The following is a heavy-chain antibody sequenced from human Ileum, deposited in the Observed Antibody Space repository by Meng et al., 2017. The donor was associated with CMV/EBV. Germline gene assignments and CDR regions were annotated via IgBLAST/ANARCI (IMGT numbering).Heavy chain of an antibody. Sequence: QVQLQETGPGQVKPSQTLSLTGSVSGDSISSDNYHWSWIRQPAGKGLEWIGQRHKNGNDNYNASLKSRVTISIDTSKNQFSLTLTSVTAADTAVYYCAIYYGGVGGRGYWAQGTLVTVSS. V-gene: IGHV4-61*02. J-gene: IGHJ4*02. D-gene: IGHD2-21*01. CDR2: RHKNGND. CDR3: AIYYGGVGGRGY. CDR1: GDSISSDNYH.